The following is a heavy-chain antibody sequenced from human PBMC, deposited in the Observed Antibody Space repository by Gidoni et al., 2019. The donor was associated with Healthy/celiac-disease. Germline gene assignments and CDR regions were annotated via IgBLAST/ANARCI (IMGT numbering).Heavy chain of an antibody. CDR1: GYTFTSYG. V-gene: IGHV1-18*01. CDR2: ISAYNSNT. J-gene: IGHJ3*02. CDR3: ARVLGVDTMVRGPDAFDI. D-gene: IGHD3-10*01. Sequence: QVQLVQSGAEVTKPGASVKVSCKASGYTFTSYGISWVRKAPGQGLEWMGWISAYNSNTNYAQKIQGRVTMNTDTSTSKAYMEMRSLRSDDTAVYYCARVLGVDTMVRGPDAFDIWGQGTMVTGSS.